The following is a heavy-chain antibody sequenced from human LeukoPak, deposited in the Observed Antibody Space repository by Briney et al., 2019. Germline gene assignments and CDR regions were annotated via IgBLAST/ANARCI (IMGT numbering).Heavy chain of an antibody. CDR2: ISSSSSYI. CDR3: ARDRVRFLEWSDAFDI. CDR1: GFTFSSYS. J-gene: IGHJ3*02. D-gene: IGHD3-3*01. Sequence: PGGSLRLSCAASGFTFSSYSMNWVRQAPGKGLEWVSSISSSSSYIYYADSVKGRFTISRDNAKNSLYLQMNSLRAEDTGVYYCARDRVRFLEWSDAFDIWGQGTMVTVSS. V-gene: IGHV3-21*01.